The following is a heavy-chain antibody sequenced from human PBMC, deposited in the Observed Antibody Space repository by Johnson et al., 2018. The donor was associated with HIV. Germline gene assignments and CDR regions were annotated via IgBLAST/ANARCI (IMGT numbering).Heavy chain of an antibody. CDR3: AKEGRGGAFDI. CDR1: GFTFSNYA. Sequence: VQLVESGGGVVQPGGSLRLSCAASGFTFSNYAMYWVRQAPGKGLEWVAAISYDGSNKYYADSVKDRFTISRDNSKNTLYLQMNSLRAEDTAVYYCAKEGRGGAFDIWGQGTMVTVSS. D-gene: IGHD2-15*01. J-gene: IGHJ3*02. V-gene: IGHV3-30-3*01. CDR2: ISYDGSNK.